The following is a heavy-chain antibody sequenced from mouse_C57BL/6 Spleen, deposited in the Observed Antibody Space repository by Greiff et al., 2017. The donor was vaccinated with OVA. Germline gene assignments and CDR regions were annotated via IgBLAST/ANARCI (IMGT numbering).Heavy chain of an antibody. CDR3: AREITTVGGDYFDY. V-gene: IGHV5-16*01. J-gene: IGHJ2*01. CDR2: INYDGSST. CDR1: GFTFSDYY. Sequence: EVQLVESEGGLVQPGSSMKLSCTASGFTFSDYYMAWVRQVPEKGLEWVANINYDGSSTYYLDSLKSRFIISRDNAKNILYLQMSSLKSEDTATYYCAREITTVGGDYFDYWGQGTTLTVSS. D-gene: IGHD1-1*01.